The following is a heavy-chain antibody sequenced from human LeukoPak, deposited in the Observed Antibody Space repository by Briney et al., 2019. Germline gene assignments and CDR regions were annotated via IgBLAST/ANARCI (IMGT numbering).Heavy chain of an antibody. CDR3: ARAVGYGGYYYYYGMDV. CDR2: INPNSGGT. V-gene: IGHV1-2*02. Sequence: ASVKVSCKASGYTFTGYYMHWVRQAPGQGLEWMGWINPNSGGTNYAQKFQGRVTTTRDTSISAAYMELSRLRSDDTAVYYCARAVGYGGYYYYYGMDVWGQGTTVTVSS. D-gene: IGHD5-12*01. CDR1: GYTFTGYY. J-gene: IGHJ6*02.